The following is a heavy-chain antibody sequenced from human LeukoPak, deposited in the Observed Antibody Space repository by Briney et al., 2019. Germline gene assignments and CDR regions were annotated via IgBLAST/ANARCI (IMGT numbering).Heavy chain of an antibody. J-gene: IGHJ4*02. D-gene: IGHD1-26*01. V-gene: IGHV4-59*08. CDR2: IYYSGTT. CDR1: GASISNYY. Sequence: PSETLSLTCTVSGASISNYYCSWIRQSPGKGLEWIGYIYYSGTTNYNPSLKSRVTISVDASKNQFSLKLTSVTAADTAVYYYARSGSYGGHFDNWGQGTLVTVSS. CDR3: ARSGSYGGHFDN.